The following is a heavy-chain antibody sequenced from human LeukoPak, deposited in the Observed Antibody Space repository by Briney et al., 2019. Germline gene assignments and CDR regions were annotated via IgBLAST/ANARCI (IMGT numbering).Heavy chain of an antibody. J-gene: IGHJ4*02. CDR3: AKVGSGSY. D-gene: IGHD3-10*01. V-gene: IGHV3-30*18. Sequence: SGGSLRLSCAASGFTFSSYGMHWVRQAPGKGLEWVAVISYDGSNKYYADSVKGRFTISRDNSKNTLYPQMNSLRAEDTAVYYCAKVGSGSYWGQGTLVTVSS. CDR2: ISYDGSNK. CDR1: GFTFSSYG.